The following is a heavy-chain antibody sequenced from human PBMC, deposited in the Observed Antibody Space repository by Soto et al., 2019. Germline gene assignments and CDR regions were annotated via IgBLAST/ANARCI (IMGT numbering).Heavy chain of an antibody. D-gene: IGHD3-22*01. CDR2: MNPNSGNT. CDR3: ARATYYYDSSGYYYSYYYYGMDV. CDR1: GYTFTSYD. V-gene: IGHV1-8*01. Sequence: QVQLVQSGAEVKKPGASVKVSCKASGYTFTSYDINWVRQATGQGLEWMGWMNPNSGNTGYAQKFQGRVTMTRNTSIITAYMELSSLRSEDTAVYYCARATYYYDSSGYYYSYYYYGMDVWGQGTTVTVSS. J-gene: IGHJ6*02.